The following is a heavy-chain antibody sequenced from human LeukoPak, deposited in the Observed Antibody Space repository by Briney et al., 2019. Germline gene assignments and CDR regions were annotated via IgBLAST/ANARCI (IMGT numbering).Heavy chain of an antibody. J-gene: IGHJ4*02. D-gene: IGHD3-22*01. Sequence: PGGSLRLSCAASGFTFSSYSMNRVRQAPGKGLEWVSSITSSSSYIYYADSVKGRFTISRDNAKNSLYLQMNSLRAEDTAVYYCARDVDSSGYYDYWGQGTLVTVSS. V-gene: IGHV3-21*01. CDR1: GFTFSSYS. CDR2: ITSSSSYI. CDR3: ARDVDSSGYYDY.